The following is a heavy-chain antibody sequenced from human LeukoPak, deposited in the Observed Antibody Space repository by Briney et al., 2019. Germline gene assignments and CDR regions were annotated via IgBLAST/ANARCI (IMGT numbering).Heavy chain of an antibody. CDR3: ASRTTDYGGNY. CDR2: ISGSGGST. Sequence: GGSLRLSCAASGFTFTSCSMNWVRQAPGKGLEWVSAISGSGGSTYYADSVKGRFTISRDNSKNTLYLQMNSLRAEDTAVYYCASRTTDYGGNYWGQGTRVTVSS. J-gene: IGHJ4*02. D-gene: IGHD4-23*01. CDR1: GFTFTSCS. V-gene: IGHV3-23*01.